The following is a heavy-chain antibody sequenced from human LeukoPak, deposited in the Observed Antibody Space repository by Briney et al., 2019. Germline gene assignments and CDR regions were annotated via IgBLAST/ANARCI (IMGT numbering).Heavy chain of an antibody. J-gene: IGHJ6*04. Sequence: SETLSLTCTVSGGSISNYYWTWIRQPPGKGLEWIGYIYYSGSTNYNPSLRSQATISVDTSKKQFSLNLSSVTAADTALYYCARVATMVRGSNGMDVWGKGTTVTVSS. D-gene: IGHD3-10*01. V-gene: IGHV4-59*01. CDR2: IYYSGST. CDR3: ARVATMVRGSNGMDV. CDR1: GGSISNYY.